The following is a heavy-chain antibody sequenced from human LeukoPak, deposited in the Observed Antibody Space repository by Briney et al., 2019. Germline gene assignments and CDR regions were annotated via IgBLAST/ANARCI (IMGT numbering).Heavy chain of an antibody. CDR2: INSDGSST. Sequence: GGSLRFSCAASGFTFSSYWMHWVRQAPGKGLVWVSRINSDGSSTSYADSVKGRFTISRDNAKNTLYLQMNSLRAEDTAVYYCSTGSGHAFDIWGRGTMVTVSS. CDR1: GFTFSSYW. V-gene: IGHV3-74*01. CDR3: STGSGHAFDI. D-gene: IGHD3-10*01. J-gene: IGHJ3*02.